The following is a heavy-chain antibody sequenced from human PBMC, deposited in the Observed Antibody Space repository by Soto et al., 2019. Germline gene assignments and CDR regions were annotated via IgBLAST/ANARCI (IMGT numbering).Heavy chain of an antibody. Sequence: GGSLRLSCAASGFTFSSYSMNWVRQAPGKGLEWVSSISSSSYIYYADSVKGRFTISRDNAKNSLYLQMNSLRAEDTAVYYCARDVGSGYDPFDYWGQGTLVTVSS. J-gene: IGHJ4*02. V-gene: IGHV3-21*01. D-gene: IGHD5-12*01. CDR2: ISSSSYI. CDR1: GFTFSSYS. CDR3: ARDVGSGYDPFDY.